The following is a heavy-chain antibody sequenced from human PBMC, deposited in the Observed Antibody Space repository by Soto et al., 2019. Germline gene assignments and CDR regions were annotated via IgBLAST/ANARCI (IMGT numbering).Heavy chain of an antibody. CDR3: ARGGYCSGGSCYPYYYYYGMDV. J-gene: IGHJ6*02. Sequence: QVQLVQPGAEVKKPGSSVKVSCKASGGTFSSYAISWVRQAPGQGLEWMGGIIPIFGTANYAQKFQGRVTITADESTSTAYMELSSLRSEDTAVYYCARGGYCSGGSCYPYYYYYGMDVWGQGTTVTVSS. CDR2: IIPIFGTA. CDR1: GGTFSSYA. D-gene: IGHD2-15*01. V-gene: IGHV1-69*12.